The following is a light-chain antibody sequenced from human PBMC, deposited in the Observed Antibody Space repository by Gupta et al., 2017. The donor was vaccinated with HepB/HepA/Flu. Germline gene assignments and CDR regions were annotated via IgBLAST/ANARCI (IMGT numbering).Light chain of an antibody. V-gene: IGKV3-20*01. CDR2: AAS. CDR1: QSVSSS. J-gene: IGKJ4*01. Sequence: DIVLTQSPGTLSLSPGERATLSCRASQSVSSSLAWYQQMPGQAPRLLIDAASSRATGIPDRFSGSGSGTDFTLTISRLEPEDFAVYYWQQDSSSPTFGAGTKVEMK. CDR3: QQDSSSPT.